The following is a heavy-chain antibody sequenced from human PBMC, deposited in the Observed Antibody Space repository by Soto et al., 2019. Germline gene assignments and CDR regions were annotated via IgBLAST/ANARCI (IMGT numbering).Heavy chain of an antibody. CDR3: ARYTVKDPTPNWFDP. Sequence: SETLSLTCAVYGGSFSGYYWSWIRQPPWKWLEWIWEINHSGSTNYNPSLKSRVTISVDTSKNQFSLKLSSVTAADTAVYYCARYTVKDPTPNWFDPWGQGTLVTVSS. CDR1: GGSFSGYY. D-gene: IGHD4-4*01. J-gene: IGHJ5*02. V-gene: IGHV4-34*01. CDR2: INHSGST.